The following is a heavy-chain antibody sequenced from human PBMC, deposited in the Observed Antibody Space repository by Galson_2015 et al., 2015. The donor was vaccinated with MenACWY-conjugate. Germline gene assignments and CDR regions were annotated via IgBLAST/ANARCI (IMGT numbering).Heavy chain of an antibody. V-gene: IGHV3-7*03. CDR2: IKQDGSEK. J-gene: IGHJ4*02. D-gene: IGHD6-19*01. Sequence: SLRLSCAGSGITLCNYWMNWVRQAPGKGLEWVGSIKQDGSEKNYVDSVKGRFTFSRDTAKNSLYLQMNSQRAEDTAVYYCARDGAVGGFDYWGQGTRVTVSS. CDR1: GITLCNYW. CDR3: ARDGAVGGFDY.